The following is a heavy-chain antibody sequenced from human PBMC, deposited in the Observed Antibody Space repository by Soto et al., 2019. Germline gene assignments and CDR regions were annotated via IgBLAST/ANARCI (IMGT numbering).Heavy chain of an antibody. CDR2: ITPIYPTT. D-gene: IGHD5-18*01. J-gene: IGHJ4*02. Sequence: SVKVSCKASGGTFYTYTFSWVRQAPGQGLEWMGSITPIYPTTNYAEKFQGRLTVTADGSTNTAYMELNSLTSEDTAVYYCARIPRYSFPTSDDLDSWGQGTLVTV. CDR1: GGTFYTYT. V-gene: IGHV1-69*13. CDR3: ARIPRYSFPTSDDLDS.